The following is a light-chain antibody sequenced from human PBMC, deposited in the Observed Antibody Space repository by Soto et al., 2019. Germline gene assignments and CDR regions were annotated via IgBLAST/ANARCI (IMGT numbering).Light chain of an antibody. J-gene: IGKJ1*01. CDR3: QQYNSYFQT. Sequence: EIVLTQSPGTLSLSPGERATLSCRASQSVSSSYLAWYQQKPGQAPRLLIYGASSRATGIPDRFSGGGSGTDFTLTISSLQPDDLATYYCQQYNSYFQTFGQGTKVEIK. CDR1: QSVSSSY. CDR2: GAS. V-gene: IGKV3-20*01.